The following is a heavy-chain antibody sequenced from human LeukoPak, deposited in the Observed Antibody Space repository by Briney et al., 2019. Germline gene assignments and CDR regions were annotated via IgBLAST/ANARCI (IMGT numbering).Heavy chain of an antibody. CDR3: ARGSGRNKDTDYYYYYMDV. Sequence: ASVKVSCKASGYTFTGYYMHWVRQAPGQGLEWMGWINPNSGGTNYAQKFQGRVTMTRDTSISTAYMELSRLRSDDTAVYCCARGSGRNKDTDYYYYYMDVWGKGTTVTISS. V-gene: IGHV1-2*02. J-gene: IGHJ6*03. D-gene: IGHD3-10*01. CDR1: GYTFTGYY. CDR2: INPNSGGT.